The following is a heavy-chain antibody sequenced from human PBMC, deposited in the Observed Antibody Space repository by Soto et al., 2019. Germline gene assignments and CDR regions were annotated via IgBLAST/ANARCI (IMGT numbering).Heavy chain of an antibody. J-gene: IGHJ4*02. CDR3: ASRV. D-gene: IGHD3-10*01. Sequence: EVQVSESGGGLVQPGGSLRLSCATSGFTFSNYPMNWVRQAPGKGLEWVSGISAGGDRTYYADSVKGRFTIFRDNSKNSVSLRMNSLRVEDTAFYYCASRVWGQGTLVTVSS. CDR2: ISAGGDRT. CDR1: GFTFSNYP. V-gene: IGHV3-23*01.